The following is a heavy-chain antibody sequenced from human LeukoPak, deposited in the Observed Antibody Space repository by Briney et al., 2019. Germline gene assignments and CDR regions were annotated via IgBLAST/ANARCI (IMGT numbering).Heavy chain of an antibody. D-gene: IGHD6-13*01. V-gene: IGHV1-69*06. J-gene: IGHJ4*02. Sequence: SVKVSCKASGGTFSSYAISWVRQAPGQGLEWMGGIISIFGTANYAQKFQGRVTITADKSTSTAYMELSSLRSEDTAVYYCARVRGSSSGAGVDYWGQGTLVTVSS. CDR1: GGTFSSYA. CDR3: ARVRGSSSGAGVDY. CDR2: IISIFGTA.